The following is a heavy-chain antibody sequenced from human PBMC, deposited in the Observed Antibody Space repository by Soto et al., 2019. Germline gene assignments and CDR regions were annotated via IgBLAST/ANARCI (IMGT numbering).Heavy chain of an antibody. CDR2: IYYSGST. V-gene: IGHV4-59*01. J-gene: IGHJ4*02. D-gene: IGHD5-12*01. CDR1: GGSISSYY. CDR3: ARGVNEYSGYDRAGFDY. Sequence: SETLSLTCTVSGGSISSYYWSWIRQPPGKGLEWIGYIYYSGSTNYNPSLKSRVTISVDTSKNQFSLKLSSVTAADTAVYYCARGVNEYSGYDRAGFDYWGQGTLVTVSS.